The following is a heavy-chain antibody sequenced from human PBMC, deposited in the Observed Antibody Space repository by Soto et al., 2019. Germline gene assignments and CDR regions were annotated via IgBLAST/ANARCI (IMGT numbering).Heavy chain of an antibody. CDR1: GFTFSSYE. CDR2: ISSSGSTI. V-gene: IGHV3-48*03. D-gene: IGHD6-13*01. J-gene: IGHJ6*02. Sequence: PGGSLRLSCAASGFTFSSYEMNWVRQAPGKGLEWVSYISSSGSTIYYADSVKGRFTTSRDNAKNSLYLQMNSLRAEDTAVYYCARWAAGTPDYYYYYGMDVWGQGTTVTVSS. CDR3: ARWAAGTPDYYYYYGMDV.